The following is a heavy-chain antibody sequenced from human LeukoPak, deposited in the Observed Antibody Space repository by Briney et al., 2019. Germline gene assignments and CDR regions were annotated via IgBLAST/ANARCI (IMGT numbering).Heavy chain of an antibody. V-gene: IGHV4-59*01. D-gene: IGHD6-19*01. Sequence: SETLSLTCTVSGGSISSYYWSWIRQPPGKGLEWIGYIYYSGSTYYNPSLKSRVTISVDTSKNQFSLKLSSVTAADTAVYYCARAYAVAGTFDYWGQGTLVTVSS. CDR2: IYYSGST. CDR3: ARAYAVAGTFDY. CDR1: GGSISSYY. J-gene: IGHJ4*02.